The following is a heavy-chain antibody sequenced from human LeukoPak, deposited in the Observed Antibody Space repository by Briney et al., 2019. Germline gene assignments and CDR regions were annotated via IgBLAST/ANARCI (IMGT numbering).Heavy chain of an antibody. V-gene: IGHV5-51*01. J-gene: IGHJ3*02. Sequence: GESLKISCKRSVNSFTRYWIGGARQMPGKGLEWMGIIYPGDSDSRYSPSFQGQVIISVDKSISTAYLKWSSLKASDTAMYYCARNVELVSGYDVFDSGHQGTTVTVSS. D-gene: IGHD5-12*01. CDR1: VNSFTRYW. CDR3: ARNVELVSGYDVFDS. CDR2: IYPGDSDS.